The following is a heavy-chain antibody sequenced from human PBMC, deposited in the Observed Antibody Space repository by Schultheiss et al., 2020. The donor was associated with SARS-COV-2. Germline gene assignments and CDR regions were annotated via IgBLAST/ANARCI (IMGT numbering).Heavy chain of an antibody. Sequence: GGSLRLSCAASGFTFSSYAMHWVRQAPGKGLEWVAVISYDGSNKYYADSVKGRFTISRDNSKNTLYLQMNSLRTEDTAVYYCAKDYYGSGTYPDYWGQGTLVTVSS. CDR1: GFTFSSYA. CDR3: AKDYYGSGTYPDY. V-gene: IGHV3-30-3*02. CDR2: ISYDGSNK. D-gene: IGHD3-10*01. J-gene: IGHJ4*02.